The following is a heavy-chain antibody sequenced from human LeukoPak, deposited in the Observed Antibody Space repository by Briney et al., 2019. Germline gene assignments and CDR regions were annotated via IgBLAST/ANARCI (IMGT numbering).Heavy chain of an antibody. Sequence: GGSLRLSCGASGFTFSNYWMHWVRQVPGKGLEWVSRINSDGSSTSYADSVKGRFTISRDNAKNTLHLQMNSLTVEDTAVYYCAKGGSYTIDYWGQGILVSVSS. CDR1: GFTFSNYW. V-gene: IGHV3-74*01. D-gene: IGHD1-26*01. CDR3: AKGGSYTIDY. CDR2: INSDGSST. J-gene: IGHJ4*02.